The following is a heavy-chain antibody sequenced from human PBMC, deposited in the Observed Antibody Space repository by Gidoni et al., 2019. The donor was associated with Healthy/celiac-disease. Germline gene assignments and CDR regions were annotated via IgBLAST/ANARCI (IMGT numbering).Heavy chain of an antibody. CDR1: GFTFSSYS. CDR3: AREAGYYYDSSGYYLDY. Sequence: EVQLVESGGGLVKPGGSLRLSCAASGFTFSSYSMNWVRQAPGKGLEWVSSISSSSSYIYYADSVKGRFTISRDNAKNSLYLQMNSLRAEDTAVYYCAREAGYYYDSSGYYLDYWGQGTLVTVSS. CDR2: ISSSSSYI. J-gene: IGHJ4*02. V-gene: IGHV3-21*01. D-gene: IGHD3-22*01.